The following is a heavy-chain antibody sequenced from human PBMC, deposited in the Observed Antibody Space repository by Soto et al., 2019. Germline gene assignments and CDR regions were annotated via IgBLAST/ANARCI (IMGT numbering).Heavy chain of an antibody. CDR3: ARGRLDYVWASYRIDAFDI. CDR1: GGTFSSYA. J-gene: IGHJ3*02. V-gene: IGHV1-69*01. Sequence: QVQLVQSGAEVKKPGSSVKVSCKASGGTFSSYAISWVRQAPGQGLEWMGGIIPIFGTANYAQKFQGRVTISADESTSTAYMELGSLRSEDTAVYYCARGRLDYVWASYRIDAFDIWGQGTMVTVSS. D-gene: IGHD3-16*02. CDR2: IIPIFGTA.